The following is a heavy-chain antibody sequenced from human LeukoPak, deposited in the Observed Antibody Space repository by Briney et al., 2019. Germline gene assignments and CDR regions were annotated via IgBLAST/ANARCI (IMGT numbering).Heavy chain of an antibody. CDR3: AREGAAAGSGYHFDY. CDR1: GFTFSSYS. D-gene: IGHD6-13*01. Sequence: PGGSLRLSCAASGFTFSSYSMNWVRQAPGKGLEWVSSISSSSSYIYYADSVKGRFTISRDNAKNSLYLQMNSLRAEDTAVYYCAREGAAAGSGYHFDYWGQGTLVAVSS. J-gene: IGHJ4*02. V-gene: IGHV3-21*01. CDR2: ISSSSSYI.